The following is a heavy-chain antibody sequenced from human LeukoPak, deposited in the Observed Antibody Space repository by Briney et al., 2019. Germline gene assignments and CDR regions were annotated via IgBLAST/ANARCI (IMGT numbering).Heavy chain of an antibody. CDR2: MNPNSGNT. V-gene: IGHV1-8*01. CDR3: ARKWEPPPDFYGMDV. D-gene: IGHD1-26*01. Sequence: GASVKVSCKASGYTFTSYDINWVRQATGQGLEWMGWMNPNSGNTGYAQKFQGRVTMTRNTSISTAYMELSSLRSENTAVYYCARKWEPPPDFYGMDVWGQGTTVTVSS. J-gene: IGHJ6*02. CDR1: GYTFTSYD.